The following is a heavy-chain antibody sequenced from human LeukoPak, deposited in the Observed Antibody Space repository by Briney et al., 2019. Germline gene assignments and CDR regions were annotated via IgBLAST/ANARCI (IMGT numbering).Heavy chain of an antibody. J-gene: IGHJ4*02. CDR3: ARGIDY. V-gene: IGHV4-30-4*01. CDR2: IYYSGST. CDR1: GGSFSGYY. Sequence: PSETLSLTCAVYGGSFSGYYWSWIRQPPGKGLEWIGYIYYSGSTYYNPSLKSRVTISVDTSKNQFSLKLSSVTAADTAVYYCARGIDYWGQGTLVTVSS.